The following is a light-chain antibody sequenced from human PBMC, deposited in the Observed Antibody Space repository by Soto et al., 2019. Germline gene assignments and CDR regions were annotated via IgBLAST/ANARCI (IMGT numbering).Light chain of an antibody. CDR2: WSS. Sequence: DIVMTQSPDFLAVSLGERATIKCRSSQSVLHSSNGNNYLAWYQQKPGQPPKLLIYWSSTRESGVPDRFSGSGSGTDFTLTVNSLQAEDAAVYYCQQYHNWPSWTFGQGTKVEAK. V-gene: IGKV4-1*01. CDR3: QQYHNWPSWT. J-gene: IGKJ1*01. CDR1: QSVLHSSNGNNY.